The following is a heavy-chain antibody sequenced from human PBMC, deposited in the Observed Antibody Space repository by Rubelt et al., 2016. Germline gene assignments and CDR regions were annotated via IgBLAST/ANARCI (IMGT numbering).Heavy chain of an antibody. V-gene: IGHV1-69*04. CDR2: IIPILGIA. J-gene: IGHJ4*02. CDR1: GGTFSSYA. Sequence: QVQLVQSGAEVKKPGSSVKVSCKASGGTFSSYAISWVRQAPGQGLEWMGRIIPILGIANYAQKVQGRVTITADNSTSTAYMELSSLRSEDTAVYYCARQRDYGDISPLDYWGQGTLVTVSS. D-gene: IGHD4-17*01. CDR3: ARQRDYGDISPLDY.